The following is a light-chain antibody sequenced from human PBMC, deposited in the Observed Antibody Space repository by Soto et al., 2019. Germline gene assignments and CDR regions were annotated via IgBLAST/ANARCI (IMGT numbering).Light chain of an antibody. Sequence: QSALTQPASVSGSPGQSITISCTGTSSDVGGFLYVSWFQQHPGKAPKLMIYAVSNRPSGISNRFSASKSGNTASLTISGLQAEDEAAYYCRSYSSSSPLVVFGGGTKVTVL. V-gene: IGLV2-14*01. CDR2: AVS. J-gene: IGLJ2*01. CDR1: SSDVGGFLY. CDR3: RSYSSSSPLVV.